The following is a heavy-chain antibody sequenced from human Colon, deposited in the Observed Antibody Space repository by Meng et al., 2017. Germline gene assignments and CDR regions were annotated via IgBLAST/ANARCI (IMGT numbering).Heavy chain of an antibody. CDR3: ARDQRGVYRSYYGSGLVDP. J-gene: IGHJ5*02. Sequence: SLKISCAASEFTSSSYSMNWVRQAPGKGLEWVSSISSSSSYIYYADPVKGRFTISRDNAKNSLYLQMNSLRAEDTAVYYCARDQRGVYRSYYGSGLVDPWGQGTLVTVSS. D-gene: IGHD3-10*01. CDR2: ISSSSSYI. V-gene: IGHV3-21*01. CDR1: EFTSSSYS.